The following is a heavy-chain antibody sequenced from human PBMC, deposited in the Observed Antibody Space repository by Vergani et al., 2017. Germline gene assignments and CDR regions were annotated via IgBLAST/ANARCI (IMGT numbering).Heavy chain of an antibody. CDR1: GYTFTSYD. Sequence: QVQLVQSGAEVKKPGASVKVSCKASGYTFTSYDINWVRQATGQGLEWMGWMNPNSGNTGYAQKFQGRVTMTRNTSISTAYMELSSLRSEDTAVYYCARAVEYYGEYVYWYFDLWGRGTLVTVSS. CDR3: ARAVEYYGEYVYWYFDL. CDR2: MNPNSGNT. D-gene: IGHD4-17*01. J-gene: IGHJ2*01. V-gene: IGHV1-8*01.